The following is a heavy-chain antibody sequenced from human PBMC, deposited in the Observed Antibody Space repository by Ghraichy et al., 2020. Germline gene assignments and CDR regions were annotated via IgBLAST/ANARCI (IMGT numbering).Heavy chain of an antibody. D-gene: IGHD3-3*01. CDR1: GFAFDEYA. CDR2: IDDNGGSK. CDR3: AKDRGMVVGTLDH. V-gene: IGHV3-43*02. Sequence: GESLRLSCTASGFAFDEYAVHWVRQTPGKGLEWVSFIDDNGGSKFYTDSVRGRFTISRDNSKNSLYLQMNSLTTEDSGLYYCAKDRGMVVGTLDHWGQGTLVTVSS. J-gene: IGHJ4*02.